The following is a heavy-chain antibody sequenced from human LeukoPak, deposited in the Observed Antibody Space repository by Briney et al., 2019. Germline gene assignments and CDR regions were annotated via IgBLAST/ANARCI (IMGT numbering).Heavy chain of an antibody. J-gene: IGHJ4*02. Sequence: GGSLRLSCAASGFTFSSYAMSWVRQAPGKGLEWVSSISSSSSYIYYADSVKGRFTISRDNAKNSLYLQMNSLRAEDTAVYYCARQVVVAATRGDYVSYPFDYWGQGTLVTVSS. CDR1: GFTFSSYA. CDR3: ARQVVVAATRGDYVSYPFDY. D-gene: IGHD2-15*01. CDR2: ISSSSSYI. V-gene: IGHV3-21*01.